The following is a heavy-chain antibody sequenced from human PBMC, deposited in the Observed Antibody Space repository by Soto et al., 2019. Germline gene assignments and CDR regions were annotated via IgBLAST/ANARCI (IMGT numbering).Heavy chain of an antibody. J-gene: IGHJ6*02. CDR3: ARDLAEHYYYYYGMDV. CDR1: GFTLRSYG. V-gene: IGHV3-33*01. D-gene: IGHD1-26*01. Sequence: LRLSCAASGFTLRSYGMHCVRQAPGKGLEWVAVIWYDGSNKYYADSVKGRFTITRDNSKNTLYLQMNSLRDEATAVYYCARDLAEHYYYYYGMDVWGQGTTVTVSS. CDR2: IWYDGSNK.